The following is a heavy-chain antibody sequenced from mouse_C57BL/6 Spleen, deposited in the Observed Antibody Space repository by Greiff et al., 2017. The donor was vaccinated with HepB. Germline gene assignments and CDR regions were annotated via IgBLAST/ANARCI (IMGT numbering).Heavy chain of an antibody. Sequence: QVQLQQPGAELVMPGASVKLSCKASGYTFTSYWMHWVKQRPGQGLEWIGEIDPSDSYTNYNQKFKGKSTLTVDKSSSTAYMQLSSLTSEDSAVYYCASLGRDWYFDVWGTVTTVTVSS. J-gene: IGHJ1*03. V-gene: IGHV1-69*01. CDR1: GYTFTSYW. D-gene: IGHD3-1*01. CDR3: ASLGRDWYFDV. CDR2: IDPSDSYT.